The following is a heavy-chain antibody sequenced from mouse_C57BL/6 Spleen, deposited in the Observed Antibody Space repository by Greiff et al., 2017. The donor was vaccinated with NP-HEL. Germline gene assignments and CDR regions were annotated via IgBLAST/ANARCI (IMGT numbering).Heavy chain of an antibody. J-gene: IGHJ4*01. Sequence: VQLQQSGPELVKPGASVKISCKASGYTFTDYYMNWVKQSHGKSLEWIGDINPNNGGTSYNQKFKGKATLTVDKSSSTAYMELRSLTSEDSAVYYCAPGGYAMDYWGQGTSVTVSS. CDR3: APGGYAMDY. CDR2: INPNNGGT. V-gene: IGHV1-26*01. CDR1: GYTFTDYY.